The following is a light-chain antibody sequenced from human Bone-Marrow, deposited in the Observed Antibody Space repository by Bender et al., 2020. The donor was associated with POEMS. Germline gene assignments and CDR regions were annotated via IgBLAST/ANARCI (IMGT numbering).Light chain of an antibody. Sequence: QSALTQPPSASGSPGQSVTISCTGTSSDVGGYNFVSWYQQHPGKAPKLMIYEVSQRPSGVPDRFSGSKSGNTASLTISGLQAEDEAEYFCCSYAGTYTYVFGTGTKVTVL. V-gene: IGLV2-8*01. J-gene: IGLJ1*01. CDR3: CSYAGTYTYV. CDR2: EVS. CDR1: SSDVGGYNF.